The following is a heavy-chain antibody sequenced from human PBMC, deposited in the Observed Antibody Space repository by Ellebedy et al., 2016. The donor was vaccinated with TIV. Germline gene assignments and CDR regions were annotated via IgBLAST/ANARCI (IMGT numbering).Heavy chain of an antibody. CDR3: AIRYSFYYLDY. Sequence: GESLKISCGASGLSFSSYGMHWVRQAPGKGLEWVSFIREDGTKKYYADSAKGRFTISRDNSKNTLYLLMNSLTSEETAVYYCAIRYSFYYLDYWGQGTLVTVSS. D-gene: IGHD5-18*01. CDR2: IREDGTKK. CDR1: GLSFSSYG. J-gene: IGHJ4*02. V-gene: IGHV3-30*02.